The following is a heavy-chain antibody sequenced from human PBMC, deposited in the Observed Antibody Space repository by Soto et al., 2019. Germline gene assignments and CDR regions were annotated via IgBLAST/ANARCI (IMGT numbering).Heavy chain of an antibody. V-gene: IGHV4-4*07. J-gene: IGHJ6*02. CDR2: VYSSGST. CDR3: AREGGYFDSSGSGVYHYYGVDG. CDR1: GGSISGYY. D-gene: IGHD3-22*01. Sequence: SETLSLTCTVSGGSISGYYWSWNRQPAGKGLEWIGRVYSSGSTHYGPSLKSRVTMSVDTSKKQLSLKLRSVTAADTAVYYCAREGGYFDSSGSGVYHYYGVDGWGRGTTVTVSS.